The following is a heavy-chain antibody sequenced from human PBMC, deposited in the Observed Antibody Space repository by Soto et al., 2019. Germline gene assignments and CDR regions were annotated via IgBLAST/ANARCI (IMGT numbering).Heavy chain of an antibody. J-gene: IGHJ6*02. CDR1: GFTFSSYA. Sequence: GGSLRLSCAASGFTFSSYAMHWVRQAPGKGLEWVAVISYDGSNKYYADSVKGRFTISRDNSKNTLYLQMNSLRAEDTAVYYCARDGVGGIVVVHTPTRRRGEYGMDVWGQGTTVSVSS. CDR2: ISYDGSNK. CDR3: ARDGVGGIVVVHTPTRRRGEYGMDV. V-gene: IGHV3-30-3*01. D-gene: IGHD3-22*01.